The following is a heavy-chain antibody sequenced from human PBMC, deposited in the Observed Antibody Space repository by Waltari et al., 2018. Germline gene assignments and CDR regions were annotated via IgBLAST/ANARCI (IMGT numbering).Heavy chain of an antibody. Sequence: QLQLQESGPGLVKPSETLSLTCTVSGGSISSSSYYWGWIRQPPGKGREWIRSCYHSGSTYYNPSLKSRVTISVDTAQNQCSLKLRSVTAADTAVYYCARGGQLRWRGGDAFDIWGQGTMVTVSS. CDR2: CYHSGST. CDR1: GGSISSSSYY. J-gene: IGHJ3*02. V-gene: IGHV4-39*07. CDR3: ARGGQLRWRGGDAFDI. D-gene: IGHD4-17*01.